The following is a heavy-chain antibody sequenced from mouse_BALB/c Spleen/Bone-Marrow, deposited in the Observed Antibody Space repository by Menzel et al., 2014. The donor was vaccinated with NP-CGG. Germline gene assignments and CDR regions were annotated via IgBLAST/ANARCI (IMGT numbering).Heavy chain of an antibody. D-gene: IGHD1-2*01. V-gene: IGHV4-1*02. CDR1: GFDFSRYW. J-gene: IGHJ3*01. Sequence: EVKLLESGGGLVQPGGSLKLSCAASGFDFSRYWMTWVRQAPGKGLEWIGEINPASSTINYTPSLKDKFIISRDNAKNTLYLQMSKVRSEDTALCYCAKNYYYGYVAYWGQGTLVTVSA. CDR2: INPASSTI. CDR3: AKNYYYGYVAY.